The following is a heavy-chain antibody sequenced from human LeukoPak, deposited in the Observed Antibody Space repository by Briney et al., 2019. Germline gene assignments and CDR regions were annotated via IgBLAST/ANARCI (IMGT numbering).Heavy chain of an antibody. Sequence: PGGSLRLSCAASGFTFSSYGMHWVRQAPGKGLEWVAVIWYDGSNKYYADSVKGRFTISRDNSKNTLYLQMNSLRAEDTAVYYCARDWVDYDFWSGYYYYYYGMDVWGQGTTVTVSS. CDR3: ARDWVDYDFWSGYYYYYYGMDV. V-gene: IGHV3-33*01. J-gene: IGHJ6*02. D-gene: IGHD3-3*01. CDR2: IWYDGSNK. CDR1: GFTFSSYG.